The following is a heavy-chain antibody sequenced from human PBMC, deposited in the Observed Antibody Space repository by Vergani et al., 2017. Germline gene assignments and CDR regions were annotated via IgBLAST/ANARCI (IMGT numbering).Heavy chain of an antibody. CDR1: GFTFSSYA. D-gene: IGHD6-6*01. CDR3: ARDQGEQLVLSGMDV. CDR2: ISGSGGST. Sequence: EVQLLESGGGLVQPGGSLRLSCAASGFTFSSYAMSWVRQAPGKGLEWVSAISGSGGSTYYGDSGKGRFTISRDNSKNTLYLQMNSLRAEDTAVYYCARDQGEQLVLSGMDVWGQGTTVTVSS. V-gene: IGHV3-23*01. J-gene: IGHJ6*02.